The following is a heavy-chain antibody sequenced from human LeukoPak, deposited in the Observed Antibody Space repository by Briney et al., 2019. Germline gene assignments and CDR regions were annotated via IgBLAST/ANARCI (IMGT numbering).Heavy chain of an antibody. CDR3: ARARNWNHYYYYYYYMDV. Sequence: SETLSLTCAVYGGSFSGYYWSWIRQPPGKGLEWIGEINHSGSTNYNPSLKSRVTISVDTSKNQFSLKLSSVTAADTAVYYCARARNWNHYYYYYYYMDVWGKGTTVTVSS. CDR1: GGSFSGYY. D-gene: IGHD1-14*01. V-gene: IGHV4-34*01. CDR2: INHSGST. J-gene: IGHJ6*03.